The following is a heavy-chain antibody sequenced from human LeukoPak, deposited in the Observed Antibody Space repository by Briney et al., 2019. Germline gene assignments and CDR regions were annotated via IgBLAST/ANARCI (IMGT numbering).Heavy chain of an antibody. J-gene: IGHJ4*02. CDR3: ARGPGGLRYFDWLSFFDY. V-gene: IGHV4-34*01. Sequence: SETLSLTCAVYGGSFSGYYWSWIRQPPGKGLEWIGEINHSGSTNYNPSLKSRVTISVDTSKNQFSLRLSSVTAADTAVYYCARGPGGLRYFDWLSFFDYWGQGTLVTVSS. D-gene: IGHD3-9*01. CDR2: INHSGST. CDR1: GGSFSGYY.